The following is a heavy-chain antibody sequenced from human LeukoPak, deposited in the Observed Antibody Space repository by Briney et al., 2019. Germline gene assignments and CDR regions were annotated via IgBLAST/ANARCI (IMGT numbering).Heavy chain of an antibody. J-gene: IGHJ4*02. CDR1: GFTFSTYA. Sequence: GGSLRPSCAASGFTFSTYAMHWVRQPPGKGLEWVSAISGSGGATYHADADSVKGRSIISRDNSKNTLYLLINSLRVEDTAVYYCAKDGYNYDSSGHFDYWGQGTLVTVSS. CDR2: ISGSGGAT. D-gene: IGHD3-22*01. V-gene: IGHV3-23*01. CDR3: AKDGYNYDSSGHFDY.